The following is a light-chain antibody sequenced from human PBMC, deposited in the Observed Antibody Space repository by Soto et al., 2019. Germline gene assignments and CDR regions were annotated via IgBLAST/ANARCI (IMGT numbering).Light chain of an antibody. CDR1: SSDVGGYNY. CDR3: SSYTSSSTLAVV. J-gene: IGLJ2*01. V-gene: IGLV2-14*01. CDR2: DVS. Sequence: QSALTQPASVSGSPGQSITISCTGTSSDVGGYNYVSWYQPHPGKAPKLMIYDVSNRPSGVSNRFSVSKSGNTASLTISGLQAEDEADYDCSSYTSSSTLAVVFGGGTKLTVL.